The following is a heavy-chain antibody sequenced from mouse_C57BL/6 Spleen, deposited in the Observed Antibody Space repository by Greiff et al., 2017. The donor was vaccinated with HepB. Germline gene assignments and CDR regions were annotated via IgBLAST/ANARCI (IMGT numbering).Heavy chain of an antibody. J-gene: IGHJ1*03. Sequence: VQLQQPGAELVMPGASVKLFCKASGYTFTSYWMHWVKQRPGQGLEWIGEIDPSDSYTNYNQKFKGKSTLTVDKSSSTAYMQLSSLTSEDSAVYYCARGGYYSNYVGYFDVWGTGTTVTVSS. CDR2: IDPSDSYT. D-gene: IGHD2-5*01. CDR1: GYTFTSYW. CDR3: ARGGYYSNYVGYFDV. V-gene: IGHV1-69*01.